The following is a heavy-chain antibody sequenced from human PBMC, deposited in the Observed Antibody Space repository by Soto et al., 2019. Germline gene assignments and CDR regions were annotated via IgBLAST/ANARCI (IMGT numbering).Heavy chain of an antibody. Sequence: PGGSLRLSCAASGFTFQNYGMVWVRRLPGKGLEWVSGITSDGGRTGYADSVHGRFTISRDNAKNSLYLQMDSLTTEDTAFYYCVKDGGSSLGVIKDWGKGTLVTVSS. CDR3: VKDGGSSLGVIKD. J-gene: IGHJ4*02. D-gene: IGHD3-10*01. CDR2: ITSDGGRT. V-gene: IGHV3-9*01. CDR1: GFTFQNYG.